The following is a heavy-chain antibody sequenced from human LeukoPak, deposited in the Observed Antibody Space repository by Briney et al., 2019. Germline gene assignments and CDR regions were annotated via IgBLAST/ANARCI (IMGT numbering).Heavy chain of an antibody. Sequence: GGSLRLSCAASGFTFSSYSMNWVRQAPGKGLEWVSSISSSSSYIYYADSVKGRFTISRDNAKNSLYLQMNSLRAEDTAVYYCARDMKGYSYGTFDYWGQGTLVTVSS. CDR2: ISSSSSYI. CDR3: ARDMKGYSYGTFDY. D-gene: IGHD5-18*01. V-gene: IGHV3-21*01. CDR1: GFTFSSYS. J-gene: IGHJ4*02.